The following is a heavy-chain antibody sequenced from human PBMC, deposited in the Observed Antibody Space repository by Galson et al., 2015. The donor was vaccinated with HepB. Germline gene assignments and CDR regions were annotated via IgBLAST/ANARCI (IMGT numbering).Heavy chain of an antibody. J-gene: IGHJ6*02. V-gene: IGHV3-9*01. CDR2: ISWNSGTI. CDR3: AKDTRHLLYNVYCYVLDI. Sequence: SLRLSCAASGFTLEHNAMHWVRQTPGKGLEWVSGISWNSGTIGYADSVKGRFTISRDNAKNSLYLQMNSLRAEDTALYYCAKDTRHLLYNVYCYVLDICGPATALIVS. CDR1: GFTLEHNA. D-gene: IGHD2-15*01.